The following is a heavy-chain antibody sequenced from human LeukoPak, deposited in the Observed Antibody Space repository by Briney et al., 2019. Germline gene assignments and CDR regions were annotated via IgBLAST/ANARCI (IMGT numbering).Heavy chain of an antibody. V-gene: IGHV3-74*01. Sequence: PGGSLRLSCAASGFTFSSYWMHWVRQAPGKGLVWVSRINSDGSSTSYADSVKGRFTISRDNAKNTLYLQMNSLRAEDTAVYYCARDGCSSTSCPPHYYYYGMDVWGKRTTVTVSS. J-gene: IGHJ6*04. D-gene: IGHD2-2*01. CDR2: INSDGSST. CDR1: GFTFSSYW. CDR3: ARDGCSSTSCPPHYYYYGMDV.